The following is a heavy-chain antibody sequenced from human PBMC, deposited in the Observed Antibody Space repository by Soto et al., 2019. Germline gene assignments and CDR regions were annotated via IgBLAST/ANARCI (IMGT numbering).Heavy chain of an antibody. CDR2: IYYSGNT. D-gene: IGHD6-13*01. CDR3: ARGPTAAAGTHFDY. J-gene: IGHJ4*02. CDR1: NGSISGYY. V-gene: IGHV4-59*01. Sequence: PSETLSLTCTVSNGSISGYYWTWIRQSPGKALEWIANIYYSGNTNYNPSLKSRVIISIDTSKKQFSLKLSSVTAADTAVYYCARGPTAAAGTHFDYWGQGTLVTVPQ.